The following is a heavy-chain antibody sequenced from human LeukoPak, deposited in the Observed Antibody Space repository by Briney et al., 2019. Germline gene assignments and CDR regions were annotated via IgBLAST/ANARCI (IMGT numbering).Heavy chain of an antibody. CDR1: GGSFSGYY. V-gene: IGHV4-34*01. Sequence: PSETLSLTCAVYGGSFSGYYWSWIRQPPGKGLEWIGEINHSGSTNYNPSLKSRVTISVDTSKNQFSLKLSSVTAADTAVYYCARIQTLHGDLNNFDYWGQGTLVTVSS. D-gene: IGHD4-17*01. CDR3: ARIQTLHGDLNNFDY. CDR2: INHSGST. J-gene: IGHJ4*02.